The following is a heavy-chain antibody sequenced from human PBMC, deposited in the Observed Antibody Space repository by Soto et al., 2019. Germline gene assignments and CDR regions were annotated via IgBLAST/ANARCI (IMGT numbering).Heavy chain of an antibody. CDR3: VRDGSKTLRDWFDP. D-gene: IGHD4-17*01. V-gene: IGHV4-4*07. J-gene: IGHJ5*02. CDR2: VYATGTT. CDR1: GGSISKFY. Sequence: QVQLQESGPGLVKPSETLSLTCSVSGGSISKFYWSWIRKTAGKGLEGMGRVYATGTTDYNPSLRSRVAMSVDISKKTFSLRLTSVTAADTGVYYCVRDGSKTLRDWFDPWGQGKLVTVSS.